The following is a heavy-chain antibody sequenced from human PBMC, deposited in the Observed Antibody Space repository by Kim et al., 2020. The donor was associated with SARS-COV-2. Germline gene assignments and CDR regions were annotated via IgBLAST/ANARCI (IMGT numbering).Heavy chain of an antibody. J-gene: IGHJ3*02. Sequence: GGSLRLSCAASGFTFSNAWMSWVRQAPVKGLEWVGRIKSKTDGGTTDYAAPVKGRFTISRDDSKNTLYLQMNSLKTEDTAVYYCTTDLLELLSYAFDIWGQGTMVTVSS. D-gene: IGHD1-7*01. CDR1: GFTFSNAW. CDR3: TTDLLELLSYAFDI. V-gene: IGHV3-15*01. CDR2: IKSKTDGGTT.